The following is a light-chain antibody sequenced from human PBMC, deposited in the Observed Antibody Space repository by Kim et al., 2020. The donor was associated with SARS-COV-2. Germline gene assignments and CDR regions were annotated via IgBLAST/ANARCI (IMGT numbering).Light chain of an antibody. Sequence: ANLSGSPGESGTLSCSASQSVSRSLAWDQQKPGQAPRLLIYGVASRPADVPGRFSGSGSGTQFTLTISSLQSEDFAVYYCQQSITFGGGTKVDIK. CDR3: QQSIT. V-gene: IGKV3-15*01. CDR2: GVA. CDR1: QSVSRS. J-gene: IGKJ4*01.